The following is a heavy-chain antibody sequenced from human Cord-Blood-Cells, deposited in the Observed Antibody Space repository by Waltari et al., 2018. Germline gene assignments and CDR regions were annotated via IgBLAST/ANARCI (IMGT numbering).Heavy chain of an antibody. Sequence: EVQLVQSGAAVKKPGESLKISCKGSGYSFTSSWIGWVRPMPGKGLVWMGIIYPGDSDTRYSPSFQGQVTISADKSISTAYLQWSSLKASDTAMYYCARHVFYSSSSQDYYYYGMDVWGQGTTVTVSS. V-gene: IGHV5-51*01. J-gene: IGHJ6*02. CDR3: ARHVFYSSSSQDYYYYGMDV. D-gene: IGHD6-6*01. CDR1: GYSFTSSW. CDR2: IYPGDSDT.